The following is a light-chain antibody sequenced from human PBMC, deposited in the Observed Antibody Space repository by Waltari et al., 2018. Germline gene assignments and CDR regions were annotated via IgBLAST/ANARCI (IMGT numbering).Light chain of an antibody. CDR1: NSDIGAYTY. Sequence: QAALTQPPSVSGSPGQSVTISCAGTNSDIGAYTYVSWYQQHQGKAPKLIIFDVNTRPSGVSDRFSGSKSCNTASLTISGLQTTDEADYYCASYAATNTFLFGGGTRLTVL. CDR3: ASYAATNTFL. CDR2: DVN. V-gene: IGLV2-11*01. J-gene: IGLJ7*01.